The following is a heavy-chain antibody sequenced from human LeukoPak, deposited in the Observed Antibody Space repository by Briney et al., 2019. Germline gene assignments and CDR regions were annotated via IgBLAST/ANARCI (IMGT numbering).Heavy chain of an antibody. D-gene: IGHD3-10*01. CDR1: GGSISSSSYY. CDR2: IYYSGST. V-gene: IGHV4-39*07. Sequence: SETLSLTCTVSGGSISSSSYYWGWIRQPPGKGLEWIGSIYYSGSTYYNPSLKSRVTISVDTSKNQFSLKLSSVTVADTAVYYCARDGSGSYPPDYWGQGTLVTVSS. CDR3: ARDGSGSYPPDY. J-gene: IGHJ4*02.